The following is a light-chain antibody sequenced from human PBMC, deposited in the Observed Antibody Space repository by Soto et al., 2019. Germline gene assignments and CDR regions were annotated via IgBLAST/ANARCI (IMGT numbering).Light chain of an antibody. CDR3: QHYNSYSEA. J-gene: IGKJ1*01. V-gene: IGKV1-5*03. Sequence: DIQMTQSPTPLSGSLLDRFTITCRASQTISSWLAWYQQKPGKAPKLLIYKASTLKSGVPSRFSGSGSGTEFTLTISSLQPDDFATYYCQHYNSYSEAFGQGIKVDIK. CDR2: KAS. CDR1: QTISSW.